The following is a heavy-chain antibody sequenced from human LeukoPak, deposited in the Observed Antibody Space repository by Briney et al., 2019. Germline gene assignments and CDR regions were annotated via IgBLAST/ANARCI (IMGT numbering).Heavy chain of an antibody. CDR2: IYRSGST. J-gene: IGHJ4*02. Sequence: PSETLSLTCTVSGGSISAYYWSWIRQPAGKGLEWIGRIYRSGSTNYNPSLSSRVTMSVDTSKNQFSLRLKSVTAADTAVYYCARDRSYDSSGYYNFDYWGQGTLVTVSS. CDR1: GGSISAYY. V-gene: IGHV4-4*07. D-gene: IGHD3-22*01. CDR3: ARDRSYDSSGYYNFDY.